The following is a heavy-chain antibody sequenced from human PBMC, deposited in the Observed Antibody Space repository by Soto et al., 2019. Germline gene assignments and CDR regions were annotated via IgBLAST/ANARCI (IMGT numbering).Heavy chain of an antibody. CDR1: GGTFSSYA. Sequence: TSVKVSCKASGGTFSSYAISWVRQAPGQGLEWMGGIIPIFGTANYAQKFQGRVTITADESTSTAYMELSSLRSEDTAVYYCAREQYSSSAFYGMDVWGQGTTVTVSS. D-gene: IGHD6-6*01. V-gene: IGHV1-69*13. J-gene: IGHJ6*02. CDR2: IIPIFGTA. CDR3: AREQYSSSAFYGMDV.